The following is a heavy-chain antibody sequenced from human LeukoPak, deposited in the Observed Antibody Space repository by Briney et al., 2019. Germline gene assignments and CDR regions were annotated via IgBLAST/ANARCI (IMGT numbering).Heavy chain of an antibody. CDR3: AKDGRLLWFGELLGHMDV. CDR2: ISSSSSYI. CDR1: GFTFSSYS. D-gene: IGHD3-10*01. V-gene: IGHV3-21*04. J-gene: IGHJ6*03. Sequence: WGSLRLSCAASGFTFSSYSMNWVRQAPGKGLEWVSFISSSSSYIYYTDSVKGRFTISRDNAKNSLYLQMNSLRAEDTAVYYCAKDGRLLWFGELLGHMDVWGKGTTVTISS.